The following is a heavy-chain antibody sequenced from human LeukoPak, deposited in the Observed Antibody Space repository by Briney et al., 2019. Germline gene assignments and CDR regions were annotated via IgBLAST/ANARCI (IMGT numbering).Heavy chain of an antibody. J-gene: IGHJ4*02. CDR2: ISSRDIGK. CDR1: GFTSSTYA. V-gene: IGHV3-23*01. D-gene: IGHD6-19*01. Sequence: QPGGSLRLSCAASGFTSSTYAMSWVRQAPGKGLEWVSGISSRDIGKYYADSVKGRFTISRDNSKNTLYLQMNSLRAEDTAVYYCAKMYASGWYGENWGQGTLVTVSS. CDR3: AKMYASGWYGEN.